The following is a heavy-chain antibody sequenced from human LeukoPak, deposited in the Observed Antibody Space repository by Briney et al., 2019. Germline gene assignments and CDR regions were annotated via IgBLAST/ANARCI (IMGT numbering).Heavy chain of an antibody. Sequence: PGRSLRLSCAASGFTFSSYGVHWVRQAPGKGLEWVAVIWYDGSNKYYADSVKGRFTISRDNSKNTLYLQMNSMRAEDTAVYYCAKDSGPFGELLDYWGQGTLVTVSS. CDR3: AKDSGPFGELLDY. V-gene: IGHV3-33*06. J-gene: IGHJ4*02. D-gene: IGHD3-10*01. CDR1: GFTFSSYG. CDR2: IWYDGSNK.